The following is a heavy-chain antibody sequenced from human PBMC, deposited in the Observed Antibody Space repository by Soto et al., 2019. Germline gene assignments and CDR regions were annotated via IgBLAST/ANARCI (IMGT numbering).Heavy chain of an antibody. J-gene: IGHJ4*02. D-gene: IGHD3-3*01. CDR2: INAGNGNT. V-gene: IGHV1-3*01. CDR1: GYTFTSYA. CDR3: ARGGRFLEWLLYPFDY. Sequence: ASVKVSCKASGYTFTSYAMHWVRQAPGQRLEWMRWINAGNGNTKYSQKFQGRVTITRDTSASTAYMELSSLRSEDTAVYYCARGGRFLEWLLYPFDYWGQGTLVTVSS.